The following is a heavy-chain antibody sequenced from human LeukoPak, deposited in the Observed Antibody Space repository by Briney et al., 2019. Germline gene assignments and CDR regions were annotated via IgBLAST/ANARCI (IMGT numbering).Heavy chain of an antibody. Sequence: GGSLRLSCAASGFTFSTYNMNWVRQAPGKGLEWVSYISSSGSNIYYADAVKGRFTISRDNAKNSLYLQMNSLRAEDTAVYYCARDNYDSSTPYYFDYWGQGTLVTVSS. CDR2: ISSSGSNI. J-gene: IGHJ4*02. D-gene: IGHD3-22*01. CDR3: ARDNYDSSTPYYFDY. V-gene: IGHV3-48*04. CDR1: GFTFSTYN.